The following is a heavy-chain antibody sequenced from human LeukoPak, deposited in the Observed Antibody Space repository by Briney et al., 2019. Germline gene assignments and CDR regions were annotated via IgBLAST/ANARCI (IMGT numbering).Heavy chain of an antibody. J-gene: IGHJ4*02. CDR2: IIPIFGTA. CDR3: ARVGMSSGWYSLPTGGLDY. V-gene: IGHV1-69*13. CDR1: GGTFSSYA. D-gene: IGHD6-19*01. Sequence: SVKVSCKASGGTFSSYAISWVRQAPEQGLEWMGGIIPIFGTANYAQKFQGRVTITADESTSTAYMELSSLRSEDTAVYYCARVGMSSGWYSLPTGGLDYWGQGTLVTVSS.